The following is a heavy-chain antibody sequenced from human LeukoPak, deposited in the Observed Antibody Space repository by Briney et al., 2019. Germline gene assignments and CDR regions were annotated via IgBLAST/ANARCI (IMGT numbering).Heavy chain of an antibody. J-gene: IGHJ4*02. V-gene: IGHV3-7*01. CDR2: IKQDGSEK. CDR1: GFTFSSYW. D-gene: IGHD3-22*01. Sequence: GGSLRLSCAASGFTFSSYWMSWVRQAPGKGLEWVANIKQDGSEKYYADSVKGRFTISRDNSKNTLYLQMNSLRAEDTAVYYCAKGPAYYYDSSGYLIDYWGQGTLVTVSS. CDR3: AKGPAYYYDSSGYLIDY.